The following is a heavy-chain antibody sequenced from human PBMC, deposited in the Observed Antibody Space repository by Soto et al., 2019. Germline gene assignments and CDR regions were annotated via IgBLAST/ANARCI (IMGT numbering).Heavy chain of an antibody. V-gene: IGHV3-23*01. CDR2: LSDGGGST. CDR3: AKEGTTSTYNWFDP. D-gene: IGHD2-2*01. CDR1: GFTFSNYA. J-gene: IGHJ5*02. Sequence: EVQLLESGGGLVQPGGSLRLSCAASGFTFSNYAMSWVRQAPGKGLEWVSGLSDGGGSTFYADSVKGRFTISRDNAKNTLYLQMSSLRAEDTAVYYCAKEGTTSTYNWFDPWGQGTLVTVSS.